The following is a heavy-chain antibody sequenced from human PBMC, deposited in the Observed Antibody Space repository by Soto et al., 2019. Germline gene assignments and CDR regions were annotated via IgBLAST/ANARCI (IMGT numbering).Heavy chain of an antibody. V-gene: IGHV1-8*01. CDR2: MNPNNDNT. CDR3: AMGEGSGNFDY. CDR1: GYTFTSSD. D-gene: IGHD6-25*01. Sequence: QVQLVQSGAEVKKPGASVKVSCKASGYTFTSSDINWVRQASGQGLEWLGWMNPNNDNTGYAQKFQGRVTMTRNTSISTACMELSSLSSEDTSVYYCAMGEGSGNFDYWGQGTLVTVAS. J-gene: IGHJ4*02.